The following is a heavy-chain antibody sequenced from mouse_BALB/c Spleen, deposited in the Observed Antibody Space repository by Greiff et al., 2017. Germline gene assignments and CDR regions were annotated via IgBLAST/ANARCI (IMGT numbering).Heavy chain of an antibody. Sequence: QVQLKQSGPELVRPGVSVKISCKGSGYTFTDYAMHWVKQSHAKSLEWIGVISTYYGNTNYNQKFKGKATMTVDKSSSTAYMELARLTSEDSAIYYCARGAVGYFDYWGQGTTLTVSS. J-gene: IGHJ2*01. CDR3: ARGAVGYFDY. D-gene: IGHD1-1*01. CDR1: GYTFTDYA. CDR2: ISTYYGNT. V-gene: IGHV1-67*01.